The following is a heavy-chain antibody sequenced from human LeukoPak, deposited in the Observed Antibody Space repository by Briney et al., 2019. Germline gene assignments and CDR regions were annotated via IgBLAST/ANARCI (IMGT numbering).Heavy chain of an antibody. J-gene: IGHJ4*02. Sequence: PGGSLRLSCAASGFTFSSYAMSWVRQAPGKGLEWVSAISGSGGSTYYADSVKGRFTISRDNSKNTLYLQMNSLRAEDTAVYYCAKDLGNIAAAGMEISFDYWGQGTLVTVSP. D-gene: IGHD6-13*01. CDR2: ISGSGGST. V-gene: IGHV3-23*01. CDR3: AKDLGNIAAAGMEISFDY. CDR1: GFTFSSYA.